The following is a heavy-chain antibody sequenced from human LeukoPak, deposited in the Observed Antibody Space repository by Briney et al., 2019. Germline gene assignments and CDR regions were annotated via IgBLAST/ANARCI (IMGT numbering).Heavy chain of an antibody. CDR3: AVVIGSYYYYMDV. CDR1: GGTFSSYA. Sequence: SVKVSCKASGGTFSSYAISLVRQAPGQGLEWMGGIIPIFGTANYAQKFQGRVTTTTDESTSTAYMELSSLRSEDTAVYYCAVVIGSYYYYMDVWGKGTTVTVSS. J-gene: IGHJ6*03. D-gene: IGHD3-22*01. V-gene: IGHV1-69*05. CDR2: IIPIFGTA.